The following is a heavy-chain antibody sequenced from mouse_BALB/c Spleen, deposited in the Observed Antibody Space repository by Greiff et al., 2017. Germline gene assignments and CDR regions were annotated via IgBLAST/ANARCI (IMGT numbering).Heavy chain of an antibody. Sequence: LVESGAELVKPGASVKLSCKASGYTFTEYIIHWVKQRSGQGLEWIGWFYPGSGSIKYNEKFKDKATLTADKSSSTVYMELSRLTSEDSAVYFCARHEGGYDDYYAMDYWGQGTSVTVSS. V-gene: IGHV1-62-2*01. CDR3: ARHEGGYDDYYAMDY. CDR1: GYTFTEYI. D-gene: IGHD2-2*01. CDR2: FYPGSGSI. J-gene: IGHJ4*01.